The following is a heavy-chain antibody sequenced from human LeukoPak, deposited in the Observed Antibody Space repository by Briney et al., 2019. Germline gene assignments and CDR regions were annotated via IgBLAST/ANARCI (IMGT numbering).Heavy chain of an antibody. V-gene: IGHV1-69*01. CDR2: IIPVFGTA. CDR1: GGTFSSYA. Sequence: ASVKVSFKASGGTFSSYAISWVRQAPGQGLEWMGGIIPVFGTANYAQKFQGRVTITADESTSTAYMELSSLRSEDTAVYYCARIHDSSGYYVRDWGQGTLVTVSS. CDR3: ARIHDSSGYYVRD. J-gene: IGHJ4*02. D-gene: IGHD3-22*01.